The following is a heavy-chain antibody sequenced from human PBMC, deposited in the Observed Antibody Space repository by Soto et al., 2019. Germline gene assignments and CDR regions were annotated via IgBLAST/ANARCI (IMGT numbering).Heavy chain of an antibody. CDR3: ARDSPNSSGGAFAFDI. CDR2: INPNSGGT. D-gene: IGHD6-19*01. J-gene: IGHJ3*02. CDR1: GYTFTGYY. Sequence: QVQLVQSGAEVKKPGASVKVSCKASGYTFTGYYMHWVRQAPGQGLEWMGWINPNSGGTNYAQKFQGWVTMTRDTSIRTAYMELSRLRSDDTAVYYCARDSPNSSGGAFAFDIWGQGTMVTVSS. V-gene: IGHV1-2*04.